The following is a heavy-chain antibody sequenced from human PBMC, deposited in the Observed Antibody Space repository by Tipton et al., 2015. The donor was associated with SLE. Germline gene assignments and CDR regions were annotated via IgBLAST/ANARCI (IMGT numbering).Heavy chain of an antibody. J-gene: IGHJ4*02. Sequence: SLRLSCAASGFTFSSYAMSWVRQAPGKGLEWVSAISGSGGSTYYADSVKGRFTISRDNSKNTLYLQMNSLRAEDTAVYYCARDLSIAVAGLFDYWGQGTLVTVSS. V-gene: IGHV3-23*01. CDR1: GFTFSSYA. D-gene: IGHD6-19*01. CDR2: ISGSGGST. CDR3: ARDLSIAVAGLFDY.